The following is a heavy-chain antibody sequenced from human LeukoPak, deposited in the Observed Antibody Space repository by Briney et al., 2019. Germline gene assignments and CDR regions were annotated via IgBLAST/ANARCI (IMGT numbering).Heavy chain of an antibody. CDR1: GGSISSYY. CDR2: IYYTGNT. D-gene: IGHD6-19*01. J-gene: IGHJ4*02. Sequence: SETLSLTCTVSGGSISSYYWTWIRQPPGKGLEWIGYIYYTGNTNYNPSLKSRVTISVDTSKNQFSLKLSSVTAADTAVYYCARASYSSGWLHFDYWGQGTLVTVSS. CDR3: ARASYSSGWLHFDY. V-gene: IGHV4-59*01.